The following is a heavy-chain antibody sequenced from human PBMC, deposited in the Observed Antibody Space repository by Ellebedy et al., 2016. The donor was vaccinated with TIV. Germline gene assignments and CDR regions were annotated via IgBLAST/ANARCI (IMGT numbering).Heavy chain of an antibody. CDR2: IYHNGAT. V-gene: IGHV4-4*02. CDR3: GTRLHESSGSFIFDY. D-gene: IGHD3-22*01. Sequence: SETLSLTXAVSGGAISGSNWWAWLRQSPWKGLEWIGEIYHNGATHFNPSFKSRVSMSVDNLKNQFSLNLASVTAADTAVYYCGTRLHESSGSFIFDYWGQGTLVTVSS. J-gene: IGHJ4*02. CDR1: GGAISGSNW.